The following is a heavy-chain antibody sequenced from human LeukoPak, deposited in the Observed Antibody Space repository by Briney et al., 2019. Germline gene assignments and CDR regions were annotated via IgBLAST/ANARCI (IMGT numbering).Heavy chain of an antibody. D-gene: IGHD1-26*01. Sequence: SETLSLTCTVSGGSISSYYWSWIRQPPGKGLEWIGYIYYTGSTNYNPSLKSRVIISVDTSKNQFSLKLNSVTAADTAVYYCARHGKVYSYFDYWGQGTLVTVSS. CDR2: IYYTGST. V-gene: IGHV4-59*01. CDR3: ARHGKVYSYFDY. J-gene: IGHJ4*02. CDR1: GGSISSYY.